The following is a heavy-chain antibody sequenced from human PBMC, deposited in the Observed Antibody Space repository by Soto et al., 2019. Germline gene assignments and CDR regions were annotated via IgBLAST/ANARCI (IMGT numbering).Heavy chain of an antibody. CDR1: GYTFTNYI. V-gene: IGHV1-3*01. CDR2: INAANGNT. CDR3: AKEPAVAGMLALDF. J-gene: IGHJ4*02. D-gene: IGHD6-19*01. Sequence: QAQVVQSGVEVKKPGASVKISCKDSGYTFTNYITHCVRQAPGQRLEWMGWINAANGNTKYSQKFQSRVTITRDTCATTVYMDLNSLKSADTAVYYCAKEPAVAGMLALDFWGQGTLVTVSS.